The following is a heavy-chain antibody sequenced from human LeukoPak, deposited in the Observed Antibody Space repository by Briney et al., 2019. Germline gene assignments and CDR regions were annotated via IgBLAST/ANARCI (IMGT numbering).Heavy chain of an antibody. J-gene: IGHJ5*02. D-gene: IGHD6-19*01. Sequence: ASVNVSCKASGYTFTSYAMHWVRQAPGQRLEWMGWINAGNGNTKYSQKFQGRVTITRDTSASTAYMELSSLRSEDTAVYYCARVGGSGWYRGWFDPWGQGTLVTVSS. CDR1: GYTFTSYA. CDR2: INAGNGNT. V-gene: IGHV1-3*01. CDR3: ARVGGSGWYRGWFDP.